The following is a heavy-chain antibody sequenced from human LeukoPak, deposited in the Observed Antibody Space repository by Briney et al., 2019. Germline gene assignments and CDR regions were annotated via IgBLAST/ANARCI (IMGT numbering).Heavy chain of an antibody. J-gene: IGHJ4*02. Sequence: SETLSLTCTVSGGSISSSSYYWGWIRQPPGEGLEFIGNLYYTGSTYYNPSLKSRVTISVDMSRSQFSLRLTSVTTADTAVYYCARLAGDYFDYWGQGTLVTVSS. CDR2: LYYTGST. D-gene: IGHD6-19*01. V-gene: IGHV4-39*01. CDR1: GGSISSSSYY. CDR3: ARLAGDYFDY.